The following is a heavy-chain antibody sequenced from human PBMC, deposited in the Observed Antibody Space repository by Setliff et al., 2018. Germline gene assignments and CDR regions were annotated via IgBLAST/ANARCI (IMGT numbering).Heavy chain of an antibody. J-gene: IGHJ5*02. Sequence: PGESLKISCAASGFTFGSLWMAWVRQAPRKGLVWVSRINSDGSTTTYADSVKGRFTISRDNGKNTLYLHMNNLRAEDTAVFYCVPGRGSWGQGALVTVSS. CDR1: GFTFGSLW. CDR2: INSDGSTT. D-gene: IGHD6-25*01. CDR3: VPGRGS. V-gene: IGHV3-74*01.